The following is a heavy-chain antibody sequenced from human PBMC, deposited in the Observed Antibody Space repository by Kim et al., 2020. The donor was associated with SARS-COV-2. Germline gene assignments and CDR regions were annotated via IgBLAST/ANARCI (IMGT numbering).Heavy chain of an antibody. CDR1: GGSISSGGYY. CDR2: IYYSGST. CDR3: ARSVRGVMGNDY. J-gene: IGHJ4*02. Sequence: SETLSLTCTVSGGSISSGGYYWSWIRQHPGKGLEWIGYIYYSGSTYYNPSLKSRVTIPVDTSQNQFSLKLSSVTAADTAVYYCARSVRGVMGNDYWGQGTLVTVSS. V-gene: IGHV4-31*03. D-gene: IGHD3-10*01.